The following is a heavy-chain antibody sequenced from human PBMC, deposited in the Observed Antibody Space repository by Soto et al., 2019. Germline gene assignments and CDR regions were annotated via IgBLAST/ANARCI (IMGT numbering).Heavy chain of an antibody. CDR2: ISYDGSNK. V-gene: IGHV3-30*18. CDR1: GFTFSSYG. Sequence: QVQLVESGGGVVQPGRSLRLSCAASGFTFSSYGMHWVRQAPGKGLEWVAVISYDGSNKYYADSVKGRFTISRDNSKNTLYLQMHSLRAEDTAVYYCAKDLTSVLRYFDWLLPNFDYWGQGTLVTVSS. J-gene: IGHJ4*02. CDR3: AKDLTSVLRYFDWLLPNFDY. D-gene: IGHD3-9*01.